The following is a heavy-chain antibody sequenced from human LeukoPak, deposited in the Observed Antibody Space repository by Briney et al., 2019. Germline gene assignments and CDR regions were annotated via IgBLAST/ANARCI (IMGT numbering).Heavy chain of an antibody. J-gene: IGHJ5*02. D-gene: IGHD6-19*01. CDR3: ARGYSSGWHNWFDP. CDR2: IYTSGST. Sequence: SETLSLTCTVSGGSISSYYWSWIRQPAGKGLEWIGRIYTSGSTNYNLSLKSRVTMSVDTSKNQFSLKLSSVTAADTAVYYCARGYSSGWHNWFDPWGQGTLVTVSS. CDR1: GGSISSYY. V-gene: IGHV4-4*07.